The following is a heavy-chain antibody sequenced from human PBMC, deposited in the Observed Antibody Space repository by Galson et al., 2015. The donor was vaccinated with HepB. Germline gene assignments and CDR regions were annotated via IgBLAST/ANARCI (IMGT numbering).Heavy chain of an antibody. J-gene: IGHJ4*02. Sequence: SVKVSCKASGYTFTSYGISWVRQAPGQGLEWMGWISAYNGNTNYAQKLQGRVTMTTDTSTSTAYMELRSLRSDDTAVYYCARDLVLRFLEWLPPKYYFDYWGQGTLVTVSS. CDR3: ARDLVLRFLEWLPPKYYFDY. CDR2: ISAYNGNT. V-gene: IGHV1-18*04. CDR1: GYTFTSYG. D-gene: IGHD3-3*01.